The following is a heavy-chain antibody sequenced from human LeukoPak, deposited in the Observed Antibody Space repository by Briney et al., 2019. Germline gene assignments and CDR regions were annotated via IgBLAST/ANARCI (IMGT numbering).Heavy chain of an antibody. D-gene: IGHD3-10*01. CDR2: INHSVST. CDR3: AALWFGTSDAFDI. J-gene: IGHJ3*02. Sequence: SSESLSLTCVVYGGAFSGYYWSWIRQPPGKGLESIGEINHSVSTCYNPSLKSRVTISVDTSKNQFSLKLSSVTAADTAVYYCAALWFGTSDAFDIWGQGTMVTVSS. V-gene: IGHV4-34*01. CDR1: GGAFSGYY.